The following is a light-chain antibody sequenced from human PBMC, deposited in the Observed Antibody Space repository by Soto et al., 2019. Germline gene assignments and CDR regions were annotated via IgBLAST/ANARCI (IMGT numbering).Light chain of an antibody. J-gene: IGLJ2*01. Sequence: QSALTQPPSASGSPGQSVTISCTGTSSDVGGYNYVSWYQQHPGKAPKLMIYEVTKRPSGVPDRFSGSKSGNTASLTVSGLXAEXXXDYYXSSYXXSNRSGVFGGGTKVTVL. CDR2: EVT. CDR3: SSYXXSNRSGV. V-gene: IGLV2-8*01. CDR1: SSDVGGYNY.